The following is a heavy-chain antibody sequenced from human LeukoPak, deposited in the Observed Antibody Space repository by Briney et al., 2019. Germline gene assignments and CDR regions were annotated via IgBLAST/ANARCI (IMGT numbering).Heavy chain of an antibody. V-gene: IGHV4-59*08. CDR3: ARGSVLNWFDP. CDR1: GGSSSSYY. CDR2: IYNSGST. Sequence: SETLSLTCTVSGGSSSSYYWSWIRQPPGKGLEWIGNIYNSGSTNYNPSLKSRVTISVDTSKNQFSLKLSSVTAADTAVYYCARGSVLNWFDPWGQGTLVTVSS. J-gene: IGHJ5*02.